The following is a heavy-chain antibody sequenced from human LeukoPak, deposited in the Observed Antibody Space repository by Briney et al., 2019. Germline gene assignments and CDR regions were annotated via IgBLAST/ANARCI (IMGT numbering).Heavy chain of an antibody. V-gene: IGHV3-49*04. D-gene: IGHD3-10*01. Sequence: GGSLRLSCTASGFTFGDYAMSWVRQAPGKGLEWVGFIRSKAYGGTTEYAASVKGRFTISRDDSKSIAYLQMNSLKTEDTAVYYCKGALWFGELLHDYWGQGTLVTVSS. CDR2: IRSKAYGGTT. CDR1: GFTFGDYA. CDR3: KGALWFGELLHDY. J-gene: IGHJ4*02.